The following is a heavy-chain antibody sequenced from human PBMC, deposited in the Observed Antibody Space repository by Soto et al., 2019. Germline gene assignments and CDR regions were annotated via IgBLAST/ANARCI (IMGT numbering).Heavy chain of an antibody. V-gene: IGHV4-30-4*01. CDR2: IYYSGST. J-gene: IGHJ4*02. D-gene: IGHD3-10*01. Sequence: SETLSLTCTVSGGSISSGDYYWSWIRQPPGKGLEWIGYIYYSGSTYYNPSLKSRVTISVDTSKNQFSLKLSSVTAADTAVYYCARVTTMVRGVIVLRGLFDYWGQGTLVTVSS. CDR1: GGSISSGDYY. CDR3: ARVTTMVRGVIVLRGLFDY.